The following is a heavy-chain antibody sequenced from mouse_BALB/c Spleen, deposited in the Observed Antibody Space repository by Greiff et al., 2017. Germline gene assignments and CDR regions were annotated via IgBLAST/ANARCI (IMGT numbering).Heavy chain of an antibody. CDR3: ARSELRREWFAY. V-gene: IGHV5-17*02. CDR1: GFTFSSFG. D-gene: IGHD2-4*01. Sequence: EVMLVESGGGLVQPGGSRKLSCAASGFTFSSFGMHWVRQAPEKGLEWVAYISSGSSTINYADTVKGRFTISRDNPKNTLFLQMTSLRSEDTAMYYCARSELRREWFAYWGQGTLVTVSA. CDR2: ISSGSSTI. J-gene: IGHJ3*01.